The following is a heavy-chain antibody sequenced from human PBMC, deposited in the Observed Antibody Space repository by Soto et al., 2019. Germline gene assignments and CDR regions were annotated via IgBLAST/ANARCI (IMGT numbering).Heavy chain of an antibody. CDR1: GGSINSAVHS. V-gene: IGHV4-61*08. CDR2: ISYTGDT. Sequence: PSETLSLTCTVSGGSINSAVHSWTWIRQPPGKGLEWIAYISYTGDTNYNPSLKSRVTISVDTSRNRFSLTLTSVTAADTAVYFCARIVVGATVDLWGQGSLVTVS. D-gene: IGHD1-26*01. CDR3: ARIVVGATVDL. J-gene: IGHJ5*02.